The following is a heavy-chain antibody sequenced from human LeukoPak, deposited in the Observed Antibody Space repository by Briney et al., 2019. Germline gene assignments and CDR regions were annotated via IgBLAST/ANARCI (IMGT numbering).Heavy chain of an antibody. Sequence: SETLSLTCAVSGDSISYHNYYWDWIRQPPGKGLEWIGTVYYTGNTYHNPSLKSRAAISVDTSKNQFSLQLTSMTAADTAVYYCARLRAMAGHRGGFDFWGRGTMVTVSS. D-gene: IGHD6-19*01. CDR1: GDSISYHNYY. CDR2: VYYTGNT. V-gene: IGHV4-39*01. J-gene: IGHJ3*01. CDR3: ARLRAMAGHRGGFDF.